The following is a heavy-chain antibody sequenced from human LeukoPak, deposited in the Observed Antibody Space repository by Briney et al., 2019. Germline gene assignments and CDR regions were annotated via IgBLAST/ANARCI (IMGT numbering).Heavy chain of an antibody. D-gene: IGHD3-16*01. CDR1: GFTFSSYW. J-gene: IGHJ6*02. V-gene: IGHV3-7*03. Sequence: GGSLRLSCAASGFTFSSYWMNWARQAPGKGLEWVASINHNGSVNYYVDSVKGRFTISRDNAKNSLYLQMSNLRAEDTAVYFCAGGGGLGVLGQGAQVT. CDR3: AGGGGLGV. CDR2: INHNGSVN.